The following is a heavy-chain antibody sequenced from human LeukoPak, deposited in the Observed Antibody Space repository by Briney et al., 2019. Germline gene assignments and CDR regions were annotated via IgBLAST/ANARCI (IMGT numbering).Heavy chain of an antibody. Sequence: SETLSLTCAVYGGSFGGYYWSWIRQPPGKGLEWIGEINHSGSTNYNPSLKSRVTISVDTSKNQFSLKLSSVTAADTAVYYCALADSSSDWFDPWGQGTLVTVSS. D-gene: IGHD6-6*01. CDR3: ALADSSSDWFDP. J-gene: IGHJ5*02. CDR1: GGSFGGYY. V-gene: IGHV4-34*01. CDR2: INHSGST.